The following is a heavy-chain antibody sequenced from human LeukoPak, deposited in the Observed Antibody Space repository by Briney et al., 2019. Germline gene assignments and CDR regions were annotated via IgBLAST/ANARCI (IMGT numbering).Heavy chain of an antibody. CDR3: ARAGDYYDSSGYFVRNAFDI. CDR2: IYHSGST. J-gene: IGHJ3*02. V-gene: IGHV4-4*02. D-gene: IGHD3-22*01. CDR1: GGSISSSIR. Sequence: SGTLPLICAVSGGSISSSIRWSWVRQPPGKGLEWIGEIYHSGSTSYNPSLKSRVTISVDKSKTQFSLKLSSVTAADTAVYYCARAGDYYDSSGYFVRNAFDIWGRGTMVTVSS.